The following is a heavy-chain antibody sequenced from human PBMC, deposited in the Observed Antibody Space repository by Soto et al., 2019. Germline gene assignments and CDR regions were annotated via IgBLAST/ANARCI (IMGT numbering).Heavy chain of an antibody. V-gene: IGHV3-33*01. CDR2: IWYDGSNK. CDR3: ARGGINIVATIKV. D-gene: IGHD5-12*01. CDR1: GFTSSSYG. Sequence: QVQLVESGGGVVQPGRSLRLSCAASGFTSSSYGMHWVRQAPGKGLEWVAVIWYDGSNKYYADSVKGRFTISRDNSKNTLYLQMNSLRAEDTAVYYCARGGINIVATIKVWGQGTLVTVSS. J-gene: IGHJ4*02.